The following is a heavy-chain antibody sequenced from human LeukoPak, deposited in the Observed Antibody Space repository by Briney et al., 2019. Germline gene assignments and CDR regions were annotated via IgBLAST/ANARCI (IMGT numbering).Heavy chain of an antibody. D-gene: IGHD1-26*01. CDR1: GYTFTSYD. Sequence: ASVKVSCKASGYTFTSYDINWVRQATGQGLEWMGWMNPNSGNTGYAQKFQGRVTMTRNTSISTAYMELSSLRSEDTAVYYCARGHFKSGSYFGDAFDIWGQGTMVTVSS. V-gene: IGHV1-8*01. J-gene: IGHJ3*02. CDR2: MNPNSGNT. CDR3: ARGHFKSGSYFGDAFDI.